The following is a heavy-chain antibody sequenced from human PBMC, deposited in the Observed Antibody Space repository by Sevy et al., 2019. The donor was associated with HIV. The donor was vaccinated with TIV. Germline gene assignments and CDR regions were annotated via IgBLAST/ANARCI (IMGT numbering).Heavy chain of an antibody. CDR2: ISGSGGST. D-gene: IGHD4-17*01. CDR3: AKALVRVFYGDPIFFDY. J-gene: IGHJ4*02. V-gene: IGHV3-23*01. Sequence: GGSLRLSCAASGFSFSNFGMSWVRQAPGKGLEWVLAISGSGGSTFYADSVKGRFIISRDNSKNTLYLQMSSLRAEDTAVYYCAKALVRVFYGDPIFFDYWGQGTLVTVSS. CDR1: GFSFSNFG.